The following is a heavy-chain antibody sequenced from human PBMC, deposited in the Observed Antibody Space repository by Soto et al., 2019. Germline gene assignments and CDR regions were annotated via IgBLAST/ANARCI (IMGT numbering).Heavy chain of an antibody. V-gene: IGHV1-8*01. CDR3: ARGPGYCTNGVCYTYYYYGMDV. CDR2: MNPNSGNT. D-gene: IGHD2-8*01. CDR1: GYTFTSYD. Sequence: QVQLVQSGAEVKKPGASVKVSCKASGYTFTSYDINWVRQATGQGLEWMGWMNPNSGNTGYAQKFQGRVTMTRNTSISTAYMELSSLRSEDTAVYYCARGPGYCTNGVCYTYYYYGMDVWGQGTTVTVSS. J-gene: IGHJ6*02.